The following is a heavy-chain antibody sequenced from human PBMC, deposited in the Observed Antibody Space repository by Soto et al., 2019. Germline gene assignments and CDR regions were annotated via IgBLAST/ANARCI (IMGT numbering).Heavy chain of an antibody. Sequence: EVQLLESGGGLVQPGGSLRLSCAASGFTFSSYAMSWVRQAPGKGLEWVSAISGSGGSTYYADPVNGRFTISRDNSKNTLYLQRNSRIAEDTAVYYCANIGAQQLVEGWFDPWGQGTLVTVSS. CDR2: ISGSGGST. J-gene: IGHJ5*02. V-gene: IGHV3-23*01. CDR1: GFTFSSYA. D-gene: IGHD6-13*01. CDR3: ANIGAQQLVEGWFDP.